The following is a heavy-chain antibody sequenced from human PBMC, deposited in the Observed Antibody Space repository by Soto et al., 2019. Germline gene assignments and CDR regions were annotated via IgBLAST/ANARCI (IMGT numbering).Heavy chain of an antibody. Sequence: QVQLQESGPGLVKPSGTLSLTCAVSSGSISSSNWWSWVRRPPGKGLEGIGEIYHSGSTNYHPYLRSRVTISVDKSNNQFSRKLSAVTAADTAVYYCARVSPLYYDFWSATGRFDYWGQGTLVTLSS. CDR1: SGSISSSNW. CDR2: IYHSGST. CDR3: ARVSPLYYDFWSATGRFDY. V-gene: IGHV4-4*02. D-gene: IGHD3-3*01. J-gene: IGHJ4*02.